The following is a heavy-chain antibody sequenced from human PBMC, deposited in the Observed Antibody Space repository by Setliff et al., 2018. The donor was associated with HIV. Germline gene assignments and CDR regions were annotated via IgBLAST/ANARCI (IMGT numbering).Heavy chain of an antibody. CDR1: GFTFGDYA. CDR3: TRERFGYYGSGSYYNY. CDR2: IRSKAYGGTA. V-gene: IGHV3-49*04. J-gene: IGHJ4*02. D-gene: IGHD3-10*01. Sequence: GGSLRLSCPASGFTFGDYAMSWVRQAPGKGLEWVGFIRSKAYGGTAEYAASVKGRFSISRDDSKSIAYLQMNSLKTEDAAVYYCTRERFGYYGSGSYYNYWGQGTLVTVSS.